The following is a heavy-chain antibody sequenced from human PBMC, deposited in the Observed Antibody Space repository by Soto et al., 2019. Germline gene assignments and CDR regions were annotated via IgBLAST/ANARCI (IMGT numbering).Heavy chain of an antibody. Sequence: ASVKVSCXASGYTFTSYYMHWVRQAPGQGLEWMGIINPSGGSTSYAQKFQGRVTMTRDTSTSTVYMELSSLRSEDTAVYYCARAAYDFWSGYPLYYFDYWGQGTLVTVSS. D-gene: IGHD3-3*01. CDR3: ARAAYDFWSGYPLYYFDY. J-gene: IGHJ4*02. V-gene: IGHV1-46*01. CDR1: GYTFTSYY. CDR2: INPSGGST.